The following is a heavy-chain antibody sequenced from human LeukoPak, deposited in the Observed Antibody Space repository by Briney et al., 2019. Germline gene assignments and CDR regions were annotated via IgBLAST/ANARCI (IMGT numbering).Heavy chain of an antibody. CDR3: ASDTTASFYYMDV. CDR1: GASISSTTYY. J-gene: IGHJ6*03. V-gene: IGHV4-39*01. Sequence: PSETLSLTCTVPGASISSTTYYYDWIRQPPGKGLEWIGSIYYSGSTYYNPSLKSRVTISVDTSKNQFSLNLTSVTAADTAVYYCASDTTASFYYMDVWGNGTTVTVSS. CDR2: IYYSGST. D-gene: IGHD1-1*01.